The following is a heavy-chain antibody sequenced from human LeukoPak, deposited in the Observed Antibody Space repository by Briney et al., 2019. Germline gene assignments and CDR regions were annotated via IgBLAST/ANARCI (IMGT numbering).Heavy chain of an antibody. V-gene: IGHV1-3*01. CDR2: INAGNGNT. CDR1: GYTFTSYA. J-gene: IGHJ3*02. Sequence: GASVKVSCKASGYTFTSYAMHWVRQAPGQRLEWMGWINAGNGNTKYSQKFQGRVSLTRDTSTSTLYMELSSLRSEDTAVYYCARDQYHYGWGRGAFDIWGQGTMVTASS. D-gene: IGHD3-10*01. CDR3: ARDQYHYGWGRGAFDI.